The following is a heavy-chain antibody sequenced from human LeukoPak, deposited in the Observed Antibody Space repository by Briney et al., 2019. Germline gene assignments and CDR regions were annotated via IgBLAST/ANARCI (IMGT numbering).Heavy chain of an antibody. J-gene: IGHJ4*02. D-gene: IGHD1-26*01. CDR2: IKSKTDGGTT. Sequence: GGSLRLSCAASGFTFSNAWMSWVRQAPGKGLERVGRIKSKTDGGTTDYAAPVKGRFTISRDDSKNTLYLQMNSLKTEDTAVYYCTTDPSPGIIVGAPNDYWGQGTLVTVSS. CDR3: TTDPSPGIIVGAPNDY. V-gene: IGHV3-15*01. CDR1: GFTFSNAW.